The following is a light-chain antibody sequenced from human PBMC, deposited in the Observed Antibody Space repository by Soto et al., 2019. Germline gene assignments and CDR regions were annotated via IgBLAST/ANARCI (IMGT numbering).Light chain of an antibody. CDR2: EVS. Sequence: ALTQPASVSGSPGQSITISCTGTSSDVGGYNYVSWYQQHPGKAPKLMIYEVSNRPSGVSNRFSGSKSGNTASLTISGLQAEDEADYYCSSYTSSSTSNYVFGTGTKVTVL. CDR3: SSYTSSSTSNYV. V-gene: IGLV2-14*01. J-gene: IGLJ1*01. CDR1: SSDVGGYNY.